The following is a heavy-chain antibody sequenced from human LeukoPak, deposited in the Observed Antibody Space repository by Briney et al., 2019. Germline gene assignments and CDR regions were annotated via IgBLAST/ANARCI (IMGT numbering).Heavy chain of an antibody. J-gene: IGHJ4*02. CDR1: GFTFSSYS. CDR2: ISSSSSYI. Sequence: PEGSLRLSCAASGFTFSSYSMNWVRQAPGKGLEWVSSISSSSSYIYYADSVKGRFTISRDNAKNSLYLQMNSLRAEDTAVYYCARRITMVRGVDYWGQGTLVTVSS. V-gene: IGHV3-21*01. D-gene: IGHD3-10*01. CDR3: ARRITMVRGVDY.